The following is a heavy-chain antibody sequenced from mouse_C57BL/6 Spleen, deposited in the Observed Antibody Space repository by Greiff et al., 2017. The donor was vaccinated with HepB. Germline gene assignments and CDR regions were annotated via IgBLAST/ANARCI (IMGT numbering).Heavy chain of an antibody. V-gene: IGHV14-4*01. CDR2: IDPENGDT. J-gene: IGHJ2*01. Sequence: EVQLQQSGAELVRPGASVKLSCTASGFNIQDDYMHWVKQRPEQGLEWLGWIDPENGDTESAAKFQVKATITADTSSHTAYLQLSSRTSDSTAVYYCTSPTVASWYWGQGTTLTVSS. CDR1: GFNIQDDY. D-gene: IGHD1-1*01. CDR3: TSPTVASWY.